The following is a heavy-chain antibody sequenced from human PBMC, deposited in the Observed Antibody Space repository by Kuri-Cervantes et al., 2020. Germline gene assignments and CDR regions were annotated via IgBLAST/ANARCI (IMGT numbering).Heavy chain of an antibody. D-gene: IGHD6-19*01. J-gene: IGHJ5*02. CDR1: GYTFTSYG. CDR2: ISAYNGNT. CDR3: ARVPMVGGWSQTLGWFDP. Sequence: ASVKVSCKASGYTFTSYGISWVRQAPGQGLEWMGWISAYNGNTNYAQKLQGRVTMTTDTSTSTAYMELSSLRSEDTAVYYCARVPMVGGWSQTLGWFDPWGQGTLVTVSS. V-gene: IGHV1-18*01.